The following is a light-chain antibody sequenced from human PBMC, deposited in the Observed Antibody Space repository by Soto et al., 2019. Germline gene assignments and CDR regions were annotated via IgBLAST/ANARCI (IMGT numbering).Light chain of an antibody. V-gene: IGKV3-20*01. CDR3: QHYDASPWT. CDR1: QSISSNY. J-gene: IGKJ1*01. CDR2: GAF. Sequence: EIVLTQSPGTLSLSPGERATLSCRASQSISSNYVAWYQQKPGQAPRLLLYGAFARAAGIPGRFSGSASGTDFTLTLSILESEDFAMYFCQHYDASPWTFGQGTKLELK.